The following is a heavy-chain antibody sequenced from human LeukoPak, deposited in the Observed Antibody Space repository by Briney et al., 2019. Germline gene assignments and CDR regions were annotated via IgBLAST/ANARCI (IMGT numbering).Heavy chain of an antibody. Sequence: GRSLRLSCAASGFTFSSYAMHWVRQAPGKGLGWVAVISYDGSNKYYVDSVKGRFTISRDNSKNTLYLQMNSLRAEDTAVYYCARGGSNPEQAAAADYWGQGTLVTVSS. CDR1: GFTFSSYA. CDR3: ARGGSNPEQAAAADY. J-gene: IGHJ4*02. CDR2: ISYDGSNK. D-gene: IGHD6-13*01. V-gene: IGHV3-30-3*01.